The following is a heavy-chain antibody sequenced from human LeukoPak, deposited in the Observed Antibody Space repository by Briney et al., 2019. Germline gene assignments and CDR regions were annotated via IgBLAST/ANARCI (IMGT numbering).Heavy chain of an antibody. CDR3: PRANMVRGVGSFFDRNWFDP. CDR1: GDTFTGYY. V-gene: IGHV1-2*02. CDR2: INPNGGGT. Sequence: ASVKVSCKTSGDTFTGYYMHWVRQAPGQGLEWMGWINPNGGGTNNAQKLQGRGTMTSDTSISTAYIELSRLRSDDTAVYYCPRANMVRGVGSFFDRNWFDPWGQGHLAPVSS. D-gene: IGHD3-10*01. J-gene: IGHJ5*02.